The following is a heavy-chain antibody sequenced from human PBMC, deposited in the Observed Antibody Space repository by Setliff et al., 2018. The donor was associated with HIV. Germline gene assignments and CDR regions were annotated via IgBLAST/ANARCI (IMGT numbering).Heavy chain of an antibody. Sequence: GGSLRLSCAASGFTFSSYWMSWVRQAPGKGLEWVANIKEDGSEKYYADSVRGRFTISRDNAKNTLYLQMNNLRAEDTALYYCVRDRQLTFDFWGQGALVTVSS. CDR1: GFTFSSYW. CDR3: VRDRQLTFDF. J-gene: IGHJ4*02. CDR2: IKEDGSEK. V-gene: IGHV3-7*03. D-gene: IGHD3-3*01.